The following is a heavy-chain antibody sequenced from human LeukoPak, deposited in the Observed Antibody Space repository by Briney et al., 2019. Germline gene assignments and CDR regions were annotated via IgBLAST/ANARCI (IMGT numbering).Heavy chain of an antibody. J-gene: IGHJ4*02. CDR3: ARIYYYGSGSYYYFDY. D-gene: IGHD3-10*01. CDR1: GYTFTGYY. CDR2: INPNSGDT. Sequence: ASVKVSCKASGYTFTGYYIHWVRQAPGQGLEWMGWINPNSGDTKYAQKFQGRVTMTRDTSISTAYMELSRLRSDDTAVYYCARIYYYGSGSYYYFDYWGQGTLVTVSS. V-gene: IGHV1-2*02.